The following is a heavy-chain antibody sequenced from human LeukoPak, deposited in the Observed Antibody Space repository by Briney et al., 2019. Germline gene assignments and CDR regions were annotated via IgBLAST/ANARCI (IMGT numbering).Heavy chain of an antibody. CDR1: GDSISSGDYY. Sequence: SETLSLTCTVSGDSISSGDYYWSWIRQPPGKGLEWIGYIYYSGSTNYNPSLKSRVTISVDTSKNQFSLKLSSVTAADTAVYYCARDGALGSSCYSPPCWFDPWGQGTLVTVSS. D-gene: IGHD2-2*01. CDR3: ARDGALGSSCYSPPCWFDP. CDR2: IYYSGST. J-gene: IGHJ5*02. V-gene: IGHV4-61*08.